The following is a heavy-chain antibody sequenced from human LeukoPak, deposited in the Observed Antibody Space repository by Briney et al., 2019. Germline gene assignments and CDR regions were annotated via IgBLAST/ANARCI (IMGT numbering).Heavy chain of an antibody. J-gene: IGHJ4*02. CDR1: GFTFSSHW. Sequence: QPGGSLRLSCAASGFTFSSHWMGWVRQAPGKGLEWVANINQGGSEKKFVDSVKGRFTISRDNAKNSVFMEMNSLRAEDTAVYYCAGNFDWVDYWGQGTLVTVSS. CDR3: AGNFDWVDY. V-gene: IGHV3-7*01. CDR2: INQGGSEK. D-gene: IGHD3-9*01.